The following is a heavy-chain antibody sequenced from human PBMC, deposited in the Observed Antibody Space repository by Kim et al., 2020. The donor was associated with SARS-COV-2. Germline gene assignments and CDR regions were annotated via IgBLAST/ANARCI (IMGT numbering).Heavy chain of an antibody. J-gene: IGHJ3*02. Sequence: QKFQGRVTITADESTSTAYMELSSLRSEDTAVYYCARDGGSYSLLSAFDIWGQGTMVTVSS. V-gene: IGHV1-69*01. D-gene: IGHD1-26*01. CDR3: ARDGGSYSLLSAFDI.